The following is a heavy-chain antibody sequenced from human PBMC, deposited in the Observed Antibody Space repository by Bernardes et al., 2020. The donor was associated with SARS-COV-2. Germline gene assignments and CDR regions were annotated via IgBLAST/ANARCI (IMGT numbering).Heavy chain of an antibody. D-gene: IGHD3-16*01. CDR3: ARDALGGIAGTSALEY. CDR2: SRNKANGYTT. CDR1: GFTWSDYY. V-gene: IGHV3-72*01. Sequence: GGSLRLSCAASGFTWSDYYIDWVRQAPGKGLEWVGRSRNKANGYTTLYAASVKDRFTIFRDDSKNSVYLQMNSLKTEDTAVYYCARDALGGIAGTSALEYWGQGTLVTVSS. J-gene: IGHJ4*02.